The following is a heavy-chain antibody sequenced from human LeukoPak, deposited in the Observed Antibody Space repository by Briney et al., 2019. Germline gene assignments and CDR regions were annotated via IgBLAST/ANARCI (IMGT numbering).Heavy chain of an antibody. CDR1: GYTFTKNF. J-gene: IGHJ4*02. V-gene: IGHV1-2*02. Sequence: ASVTVSCKASGYTFTKNFLHWVRQAPGQGLEWMGWINPNDGGTLYSQKFQGRVTMTTYTSITTAYMEMSTLTSDDTAVYYCARDDYGDLQYFENWGQGTLVTVSS. CDR3: ARDDYGDLQYFEN. D-gene: IGHD4-17*01. CDR2: INPNDGGT.